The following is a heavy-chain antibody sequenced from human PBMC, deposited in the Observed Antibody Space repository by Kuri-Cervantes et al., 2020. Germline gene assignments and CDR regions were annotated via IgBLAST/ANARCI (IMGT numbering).Heavy chain of an antibody. V-gene: IGHV3-21*04. CDR2: ISSSSSYI. J-gene: IGHJ4*02. CDR1: GFTFSSYA. CDR3: AKETAATTDY. Sequence: GRSLRLSCAASGFTFSSYAMSWVRQAPGKGLEWVSSISSSSSYIYYADSVKGRFTISRDNAKNSLYLQMSSLRAEDTAVYYCAKETAATTDYWGQGTLVTVSS. D-gene: IGHD2-15*01.